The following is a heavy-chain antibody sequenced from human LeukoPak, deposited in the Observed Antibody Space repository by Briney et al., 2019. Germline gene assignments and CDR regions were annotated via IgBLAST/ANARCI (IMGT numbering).Heavy chain of an antibody. J-gene: IGHJ4*02. CDR1: GYSFTSYW. CDR2: IYPGDSDT. Sequence: GESLKISCNGSGYSFTSYWIGWVRQMPGKGLEWMGIIYPGDSDTRYSPSFQGQVTISADKSISTAYLQWSSLKASDTAMYYCARPSGRGYYYDSSGYSFDYWGQGTLVTVSS. CDR3: ARPSGRGYYYDSSGYSFDY. D-gene: IGHD3-22*01. V-gene: IGHV5-51*01.